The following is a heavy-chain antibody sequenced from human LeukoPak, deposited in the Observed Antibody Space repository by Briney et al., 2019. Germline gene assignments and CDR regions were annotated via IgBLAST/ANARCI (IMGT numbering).Heavy chain of an antibody. D-gene: IGHD6-19*01. V-gene: IGHV3-48*03. J-gene: IGHJ4*02. CDR1: GFTFGNYA. CDR2: ISESGDTT. Sequence: GGSLRLTCAASGFTFGNYAMNWVRQAPGKGLEWVSSISESGDTTDYADSVKGRFTISRDNAKNSLYLQMNSLRAEDTAVYYCARSPTGSGWYYFDYWGQGTLVTVSS. CDR3: ARSPTGSGWYYFDY.